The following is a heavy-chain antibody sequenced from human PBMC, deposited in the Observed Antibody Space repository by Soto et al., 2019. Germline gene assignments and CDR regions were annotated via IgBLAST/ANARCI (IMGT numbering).Heavy chain of an antibody. Sequence: ASETLSLTCTVSGGSISSGDYYWSWIRQPPGKGLEWIGYIYYSGSTYYNPSLKSRVTISVDTSKNQFSLKLSSVTAADTAVYYCAREGSSGWNQHYYYYYGMDVWGQGTTVTVSS. CDR2: IYYSGST. J-gene: IGHJ6*02. CDR3: AREGSSGWNQHYYYYYGMDV. D-gene: IGHD6-19*01. CDR1: GGSISSGDYY. V-gene: IGHV4-30-4*01.